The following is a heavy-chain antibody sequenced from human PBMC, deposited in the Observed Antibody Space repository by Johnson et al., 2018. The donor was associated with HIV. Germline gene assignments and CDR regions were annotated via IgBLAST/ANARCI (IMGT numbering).Heavy chain of an antibody. CDR3: ARGGIDAFDI. V-gene: IGHV3-30*02. CDR1: RFTFSYYG. CDR2: IRFNGSHK. J-gene: IGHJ3*02. Sequence: QVQLVESGGGVVQPGGSLRLSCSASRFTFSYYGMHWVRQAPGKGLAWVTFIRFNGSHKYYADSVKGRFTISRDNAKNSLYLQMNSLRAEDTAVYYCARGGIDAFDIWGQGTMVTVSS. D-gene: IGHD6-25*01.